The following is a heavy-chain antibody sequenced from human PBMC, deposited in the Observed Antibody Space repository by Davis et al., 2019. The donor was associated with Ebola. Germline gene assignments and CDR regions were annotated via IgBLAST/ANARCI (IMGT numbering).Heavy chain of an antibody. CDR1: GFTFNNYG. CDR3: ARRRAVTGTGLAF. V-gene: IGHV3-30*02. CDR2: IRFDENYK. Sequence: GGSLRLSCATSGFTFNNYGMHWVRQSPGEGLEWVAFIRFDENYKSYADSVKGRFTISRDNSKNTLYLQMNNLRVEDTAVYYCARRRAVTGTGLAFWGQGTLVSVSS. J-gene: IGHJ4*02. D-gene: IGHD1-1*01.